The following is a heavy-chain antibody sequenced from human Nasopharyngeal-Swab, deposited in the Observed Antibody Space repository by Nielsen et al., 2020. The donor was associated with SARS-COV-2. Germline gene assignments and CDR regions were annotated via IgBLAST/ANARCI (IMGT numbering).Heavy chain of an antibody. J-gene: IGHJ4*02. D-gene: IGHD5-24*01. CDR1: GFTFSSFA. V-gene: IGHV3-9*01. Sequence: GGSLRLSCAASGFTFSSFAMSWVRQAPGKGLEWVSGISWNSGSIGYADSVKGRFTISRDNAKNSPYLQMNSLRAEDTALYYCAKGDGLGATTASFDYWGQGTLVTVSS. CDR2: ISWNSGSI. CDR3: AKGDGLGATTASFDY.